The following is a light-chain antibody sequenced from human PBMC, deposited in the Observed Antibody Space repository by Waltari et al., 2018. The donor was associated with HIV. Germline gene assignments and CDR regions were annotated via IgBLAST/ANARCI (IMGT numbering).Light chain of an antibody. CDR2: RNN. V-gene: IGLV1-47*01. CDR1: SSNIGSNY. CDR3: SSYTSSSTWV. J-gene: IGLJ3*02. Sequence: QSVLTQSPSASGTPGQRVTISCSGSSSNIGSNYVYWYQQLPGTAPKLLIYRNNQRPSGVPDRFSGSKSGTSASLAINGLQAEDEADYYCSSYTSSSTWVFGGGTKLTVL.